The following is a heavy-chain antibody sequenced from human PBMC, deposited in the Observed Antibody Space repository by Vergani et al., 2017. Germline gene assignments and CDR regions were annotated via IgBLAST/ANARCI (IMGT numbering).Heavy chain of an antibody. CDR2: ISSNGGST. D-gene: IGHD5-18*01. J-gene: IGHJ5*02. CDR1: GFTFSSYA. CDR3: ARDLAVRDTDPYNWFDP. V-gene: IGHV3-64*01. Sequence: EVQLVESGGGLVQPGGSLRLSCAASGFTFSSYAMHWVRQAPGKGLEYVSAISSNGGSTYYANSVKGRFTISRDNAKNSLYLQMNSLRAEDTAVYYCARDLAVRDTDPYNWFDPWGQGTLVTVSS.